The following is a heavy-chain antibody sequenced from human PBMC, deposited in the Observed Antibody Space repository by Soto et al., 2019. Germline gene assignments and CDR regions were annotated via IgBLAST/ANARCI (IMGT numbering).Heavy chain of an antibody. D-gene: IGHD6-13*01. CDR1: GYTFTSYY. J-gene: IGHJ3*02. V-gene: IGHV1-46*01. Sequence: GASVKVSCKASGYTFTSYYMHWVRQAPGQGLEWMGIINPSGGSTSYAQKFQGRVTMTRDTSTSTVYMELRSLRSEDTAVYYCARDTHPSARYSSSWVYDAFDIWGQGTMVTVSS. CDR3: ARDTHPSARYSSSWVYDAFDI. CDR2: INPSGGST.